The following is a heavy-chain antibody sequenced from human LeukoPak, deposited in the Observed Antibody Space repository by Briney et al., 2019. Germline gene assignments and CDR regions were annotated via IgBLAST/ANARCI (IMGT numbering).Heavy chain of an antibody. CDR1: GYTFTNFD. Sequence: ASVKVSCKTSGYTFTNFDINWVRQATGQGLEWLGWMNPYTGKTGYAQKFQGRVTFTGDTSIRTAYMEVSSLTSEDTAVYYCARAPSPYYYDSSAYYSDYWGQGTLVTVSS. CDR3: ARAPSPYYYDSSAYYSDY. V-gene: IGHV1-8*03. CDR2: MNPYTGKT. J-gene: IGHJ4*02. D-gene: IGHD3-22*01.